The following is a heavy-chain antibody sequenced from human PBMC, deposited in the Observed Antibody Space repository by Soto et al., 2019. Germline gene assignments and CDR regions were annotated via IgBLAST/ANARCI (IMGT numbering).Heavy chain of an antibody. D-gene: IGHD3-10*01. CDR3: ARDGEALSIVRGVVPLFNGMDV. Sequence: LRLSCTASGFTFSNYAIHWVRQAPGKGLEWVAVISYHGSNKYYADSVKGRFTMSRDNSKNTLYLQMNSLGAEDTTVYYCARDGEALSIVRGVVPLFNGMDVWGQGTTVTVSS. J-gene: IGHJ6*02. CDR1: GFTFSNYA. CDR2: ISYHGSNK. V-gene: IGHV3-30*04.